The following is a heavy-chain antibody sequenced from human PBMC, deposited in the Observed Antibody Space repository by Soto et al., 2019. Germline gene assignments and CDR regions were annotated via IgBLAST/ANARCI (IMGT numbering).Heavy chain of an antibody. CDR3: ASKNYYDSSGYPPDAFDI. CDR2: IHDSGST. CDR1: GASIGTSNW. V-gene: IGHV4-4*02. Sequence: PSETLSITCAVSGASIGTSNWWSWVRQSPGKGKEWIGEIHDSGSTESNPSLKSRVTISLDKSKNQFSLNVSSVTAADTAVYYCASKNYYDSSGYPPDAFDIWGQGTMVT. D-gene: IGHD3-22*01. J-gene: IGHJ3*02.